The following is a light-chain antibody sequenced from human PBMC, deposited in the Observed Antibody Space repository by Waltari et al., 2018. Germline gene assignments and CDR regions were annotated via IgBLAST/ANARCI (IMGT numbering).Light chain of an antibody. V-gene: IGKV4-1*01. CDR1: QSVLYSYNNENY. Sequence: IVMTQPPASLAVSLGARRTINSTSSQSVLYSYNNENYLAWYQQKAGQPPKLLITGASTRQSGVPDRFSGSGSGTDFTLTISSLQTEDVAVYYCQQYYNTPLTFGQGTKVEI. CDR3: QQYYNTPLT. J-gene: IGKJ1*01. CDR2: GAS.